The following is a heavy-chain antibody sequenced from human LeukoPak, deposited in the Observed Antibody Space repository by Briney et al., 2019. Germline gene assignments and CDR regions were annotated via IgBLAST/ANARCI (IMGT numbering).Heavy chain of an antibody. J-gene: IGHJ6*04. D-gene: IGHD3-10*02. V-gene: IGHV3-30*04. CDR1: GFTFSSYA. CDR2: ISYDGSNK. CDR3: AELGITMIGGV. Sequence: PGGSLRLSCAASGFTFSSYAVHWVRQAPGKGLEWVAVISYDGSNKYYADSVEGRFTISRDNSKNTLYLQMNSLRAEDTAVYYCAELGITMIGGVWGKGTTVTISS.